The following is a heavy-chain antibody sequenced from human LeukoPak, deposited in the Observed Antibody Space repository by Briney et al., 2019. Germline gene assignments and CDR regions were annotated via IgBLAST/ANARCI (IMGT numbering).Heavy chain of an antibody. Sequence: GGSLRLSCAVSGFSVTNNYMSWVRQAPGKGLEWVSVTYGAGNTYYADSVKGRFTISRDNSKNALYLQMNSLRAEDTAVYYCARGRYGGDCWGQGTLVTVSS. J-gene: IGHJ4*02. CDR3: ARGRYGGDC. CDR2: TYGAGNT. V-gene: IGHV3-53*01. D-gene: IGHD4-23*01. CDR1: GFSVTNNY.